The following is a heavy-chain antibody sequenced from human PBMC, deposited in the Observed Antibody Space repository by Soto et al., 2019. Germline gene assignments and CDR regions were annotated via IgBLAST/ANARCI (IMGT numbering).Heavy chain of an antibody. Sequence: GGSLRLSCAASGFTFSIYVMSWVRQAPGKGLEWVSAITDSGDYSSYADSVKGRFTMSRDNSKNTLFLQMNSLRAEDTATYYCAKGSPRISGTFRPFDLWGQGTLVTVSS. CDR1: GFTFSIYV. V-gene: IGHV3-23*01. D-gene: IGHD1-7*01. J-gene: IGHJ4*02. CDR3: AKGSPRISGTFRPFDL. CDR2: ITDSGDYS.